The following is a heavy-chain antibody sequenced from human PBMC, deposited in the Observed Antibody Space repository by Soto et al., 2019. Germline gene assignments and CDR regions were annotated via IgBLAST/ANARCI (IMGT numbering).Heavy chain of an antibody. CDR2: IYATGTT. J-gene: IGHJ5*02. CDR1: GASISCFY. CDR3: VRDGTKTLRDWFDP. D-gene: IGHD1-1*01. Sequence: SETLSLTCTVSGASISCFYWSWIRKSAGKGLEWIGRIYATGTTDYNPSLKSRVMMSVDTSKKQFSLKLRSVTAADTAVYYCVRDGTKTLRDWFDPWGQGISVTV. V-gene: IGHV4-4*07.